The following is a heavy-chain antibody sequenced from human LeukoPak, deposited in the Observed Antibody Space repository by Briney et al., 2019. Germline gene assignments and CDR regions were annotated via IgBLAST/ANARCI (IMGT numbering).Heavy chain of an antibody. Sequence: GGSLRLSCAASGFTFGDYSMHWVRQAPGEGLEWVSGISWNSRTIIYADSVKGRFTISRDNAKNSLYLQMNSLRVEDAAFYYCAKAAGNYAFDYWDRGTLVTVSS. J-gene: IGHJ4*02. V-gene: IGHV3-9*01. CDR2: ISWNSRTI. CDR3: AKAAGNYAFDY. CDR1: GFTFGDYS. D-gene: IGHD4-11*01.